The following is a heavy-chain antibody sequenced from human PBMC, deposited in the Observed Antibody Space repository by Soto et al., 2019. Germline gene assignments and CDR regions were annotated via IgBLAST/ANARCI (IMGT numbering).Heavy chain of an antibody. CDR1: GFAFNSYA. J-gene: IGHJ5*02. V-gene: IGHV3-23*01. CDR3: TKEHDYGYYGWFDP. CDR2: ITNSGGST. Sequence: GGSLRLSCVASGFAFNSYAMTLVRQAPGKGLEWVSTITNSGGSTYYADSVKGRFTISRDNSKNTLYMQMTTLTAEDTAIYYCTKEHDYGYYGWFDPWGQGTLVTVSS. D-gene: IGHD4-17*01.